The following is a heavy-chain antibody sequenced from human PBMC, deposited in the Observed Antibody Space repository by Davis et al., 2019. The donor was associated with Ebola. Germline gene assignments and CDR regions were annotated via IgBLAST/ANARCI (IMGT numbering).Heavy chain of an antibody. CDR2: IWNHGNDY. CDR3: ARDPDTSGYYSWFDP. J-gene: IGHJ5*02. D-gene: IGHD6-19*01. Sequence: GGSLRLSCAAPGFPFSHYGMHWVRQAPGKGLEWVAGIWNHGNDYLYADSVRGRFTISRDNSENRLYLQMNSLRVEDTAVYYCARDPDTSGYYSWFDPWGRGTLVTVSS. CDR1: GFPFSHYG. V-gene: IGHV3-33*01.